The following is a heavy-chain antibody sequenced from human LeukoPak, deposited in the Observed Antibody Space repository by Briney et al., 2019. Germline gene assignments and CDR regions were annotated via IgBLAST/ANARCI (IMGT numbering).Heavy chain of an antibody. Sequence: SETLSLTCTVSGGSISSYYWSWIRQPPGKGLEWIGYIYYSGSTNYNPSLKSRVTISVDTSKHQFSLKLSSVTAADTAVYYCARVTPPSYSSGWYWGFDYWGQGTLVTVSS. V-gene: IGHV4-59*01. D-gene: IGHD6-19*01. CDR1: GGSISSYY. CDR2: IYYSGST. J-gene: IGHJ4*02. CDR3: ARVTPPSYSSGWYWGFDY.